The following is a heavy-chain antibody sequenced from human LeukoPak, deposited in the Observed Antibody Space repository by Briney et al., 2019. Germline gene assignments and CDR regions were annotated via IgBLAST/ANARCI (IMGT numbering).Heavy chain of an antibody. V-gene: IGHV3-53*04. CDR1: GFTVSRNY. J-gene: IGHJ4*02. CDR3: ARAERAFFDY. CDR2: IYSGGST. Sequence: GGSLRLSCAASGFTVSRNYMTWVRQASGKGLEWVSVIYSGGSTYYADSVKGRFTISRHNSHNTLYPQMNSLRAEDTAVYYCARAERAFFDYWGQGTLVTVSS.